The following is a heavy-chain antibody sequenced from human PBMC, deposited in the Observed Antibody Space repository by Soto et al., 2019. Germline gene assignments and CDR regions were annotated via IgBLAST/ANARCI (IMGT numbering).Heavy chain of an antibody. CDR1: GFTFSSYA. CDR3: AKVPGLEHPLLDY. Sequence: EVQLLESGGGLVQPGGSLRLSCAASGFTFSSYAMSWVRQAPGKGLQWASAISGSGGSTYYADSVKGRFTISRDNSKNTLYLQMNSLRAEDTAVYYCAKVPGLEHPLLDYWGQGTLVTVSS. V-gene: IGHV3-23*01. D-gene: IGHD1-1*01. CDR2: ISGSGGST. J-gene: IGHJ4*02.